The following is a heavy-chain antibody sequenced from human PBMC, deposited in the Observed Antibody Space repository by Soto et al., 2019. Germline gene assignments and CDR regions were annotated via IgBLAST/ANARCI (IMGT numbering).Heavy chain of an antibody. CDR3: TRILWSSRRDALDI. J-gene: IGHJ6*02. CDR2: IGTSGTPT. Sequence: DVQLLESGGDLVQPGGSLRLSCIASGFTFRNYAMAWVRQAPGEDLEWVSAIGTSGTPTMYADSVKSRFSISRDDSRNTVSLQMNSLRVEDMSTYYCTRILWSSRRDALDIWGQGTTVTVSS. V-gene: IGHV3-23*01. D-gene: IGHD2-21*01. CDR1: GFTFRNYA.